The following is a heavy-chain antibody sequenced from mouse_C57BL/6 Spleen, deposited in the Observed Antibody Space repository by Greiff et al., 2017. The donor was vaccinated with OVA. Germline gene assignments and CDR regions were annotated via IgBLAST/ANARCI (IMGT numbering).Heavy chain of an antibody. Sequence: EVQGVESGPELVKPGASVKIPCKASGYTFTDYNMDWVKQSHGKSLEWIGDINPNNGGTIYNQKFKGKATLTVDKSSSTAYMELRSLTSEDTAVYYCARMDYSNYGGFAYWGQGTLVTVSA. CDR3: ARMDYSNYGGFAY. CDR1: GYTFTDYN. D-gene: IGHD2-5*01. V-gene: IGHV1-18*01. CDR2: INPNNGGT. J-gene: IGHJ3*01.